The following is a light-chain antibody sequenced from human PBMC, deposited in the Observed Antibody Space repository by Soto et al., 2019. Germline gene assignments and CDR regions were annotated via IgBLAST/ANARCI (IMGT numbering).Light chain of an antibody. CDR2: DAS. Sequence: DIQMTQSPSTLSASVGDRVTITCRASQSISGWLAWYQQKPGKAPNLLISDASSLESGVPSRFSGRGSGTEITLTISSLQTDDFATYYCQQYDSYPLTFGGGTKVEIK. J-gene: IGKJ4*01. CDR1: QSISGW. V-gene: IGKV1-5*01. CDR3: QQYDSYPLT.